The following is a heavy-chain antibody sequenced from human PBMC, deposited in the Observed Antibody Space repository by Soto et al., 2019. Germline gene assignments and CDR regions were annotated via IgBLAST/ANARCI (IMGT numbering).Heavy chain of an antibody. Sequence: LRLSCAASGFTFSSYAMSWVRQAPGKGLEWVSAISGSGGSTYYADSVKGRFTISRDNSKNTLYLQMNSLRAEDTAVYYCASLQLWLPLEAFDIWGQGTMVTVSS. CDR3: ASLQLWLPLEAFDI. CDR2: ISGSGGST. J-gene: IGHJ3*02. D-gene: IGHD5-18*01. CDR1: GFTFSSYA. V-gene: IGHV3-23*01.